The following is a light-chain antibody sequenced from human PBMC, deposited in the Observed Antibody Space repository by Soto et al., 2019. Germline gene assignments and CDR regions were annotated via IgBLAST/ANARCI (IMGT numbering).Light chain of an antibody. CDR1: QSISSN. J-gene: IGKJ2*01. CDR2: AAS. CDR3: QQYNIWPPYT. Sequence: ELVMTQSPATLSVSPGERVTLSCRASQSISSNFAWYQQKPGQAPRLLIYAASTRAPGVPARFSGSGSGTDFTRTISSLQAEDFAVYDCQQYNIWPPYTFGQGTKLEIK. V-gene: IGKV3-15*01.